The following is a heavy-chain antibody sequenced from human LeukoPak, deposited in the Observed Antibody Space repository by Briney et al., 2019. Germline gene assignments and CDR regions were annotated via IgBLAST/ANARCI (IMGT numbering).Heavy chain of an antibody. D-gene: IGHD2-15*01. CDR1: GYTFTGYY. V-gene: IGHV1-2*02. J-gene: IGHJ6*03. Sequence: ASVKVSCKASGYTFTGYYMHWVRQAPGQGLEWMGWINPNSGGTNYAQKFQGRVTMTRDTSISTAYMELSRLRSDDTAVYYCARGDSLYCSGGSCPDGDYYYYMDVWGKGTTVTVSS. CDR3: ARGDSLYCSGGSCPDGDYYYYMDV. CDR2: INPNSGGT.